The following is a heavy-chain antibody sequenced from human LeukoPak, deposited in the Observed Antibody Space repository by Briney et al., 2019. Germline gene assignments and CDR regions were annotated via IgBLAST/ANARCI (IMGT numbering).Heavy chain of an antibody. Sequence: GASVKVSCKASGYSFTTYGINWVRQAPGQGLEWMGWISAYNGNTNYAQKLQGRVTMTTDTSTSTAYMELRSLRSDDTAVYYCATATTMTTGPLDYWGQGTLVTVSS. V-gene: IGHV1-18*01. J-gene: IGHJ4*02. CDR3: ATATTMTTGPLDY. CDR1: GYSFTTYG. CDR2: ISAYNGNT. D-gene: IGHD4-17*01.